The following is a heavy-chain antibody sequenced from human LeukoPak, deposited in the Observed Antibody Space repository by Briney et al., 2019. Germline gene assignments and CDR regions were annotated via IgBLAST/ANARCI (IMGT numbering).Heavy chain of an antibody. CDR2: ISYDGSNK. Sequence: GRSLRLSCAASGFTFSSYAMHWVRQAPGKGLEWVAVISYDGSNKYYADSVKGRFTISRDNSKNTLYLQMNSLRAEDTAVYYCARGNGNVGGRLDPWGQGTRVTVSS. V-gene: IGHV3-30-3*01. CDR1: GFTFSSYA. J-gene: IGHJ5*02. CDR3: ARGNGNVGGRLDP. D-gene: IGHD4-23*01.